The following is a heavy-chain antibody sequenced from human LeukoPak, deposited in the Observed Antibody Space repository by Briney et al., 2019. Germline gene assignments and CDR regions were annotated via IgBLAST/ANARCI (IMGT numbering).Heavy chain of an antibody. Sequence: SETLSLTCTVSGGSISSGGYYWSWVRQHPGRGLEWIGYIYYSGSTYYNPSLKSRVTISVDTSKNQFSLKLSSVTAADTAVYYCARALQQDYYYGMDVWGQGTTVTVSS. CDR1: GGSISSGGYY. CDR2: IYYSGST. J-gene: IGHJ6*02. D-gene: IGHD4-11*01. V-gene: IGHV4-31*03. CDR3: ARALQQDYYYGMDV.